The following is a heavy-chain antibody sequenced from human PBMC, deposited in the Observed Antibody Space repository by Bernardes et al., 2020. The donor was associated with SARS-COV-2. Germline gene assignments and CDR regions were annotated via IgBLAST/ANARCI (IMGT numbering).Heavy chain of an antibody. Sequence: GGSLRLSCAASGFTFSDYYMNWIRQAPGKGLEWVSYISNGGGRYTNYADSVKGRFTISRDNAKNSLYLQMNSLRDEDRAVYYCARSWNGDYSFGMDVWGPGTTVTVSS. CDR1: GFTFSDYY. CDR2: ISNGGGRYT. V-gene: IGHV3-11*06. J-gene: IGHJ6*02. CDR3: ARSWNGDYSFGMDV. D-gene: IGHD1-1*01.